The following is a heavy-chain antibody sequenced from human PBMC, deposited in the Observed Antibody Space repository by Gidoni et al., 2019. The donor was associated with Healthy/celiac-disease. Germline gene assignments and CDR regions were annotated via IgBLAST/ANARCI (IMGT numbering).Heavy chain of an antibody. V-gene: IGHV4-39*01. CDR3: ARQGRVARAIYYYDSSGYKGGVDY. CDR2: IYYSGST. J-gene: IGHJ4*02. D-gene: IGHD3-22*01. Sequence: RSIYYSGSTYYNPSLKSRVTISVDTSTNQFSLKLSSVTAADTAVYYCARQGRVARAIYYYDSSGYKGGVDYWGQGTLVTVSS.